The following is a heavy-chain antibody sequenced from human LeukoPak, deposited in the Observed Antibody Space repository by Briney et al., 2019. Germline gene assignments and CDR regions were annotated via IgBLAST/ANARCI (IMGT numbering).Heavy chain of an antibody. Sequence: GGSLRLSCASSGFTFNDHHMSWIRQAPGKGLEWVSNIGIGGTMIDYADSVKGRFTISRDDAKNSLYLQMNSLRAEDTALYYCTRDHVAPGLVFDHWVQGNLVSVSS. D-gene: IGHD5-12*01. CDR3: TRDHVAPGLVFDH. CDR2: IGIGGTMI. CDR1: GFTFNDHH. J-gene: IGHJ4*02. V-gene: IGHV3-11*04.